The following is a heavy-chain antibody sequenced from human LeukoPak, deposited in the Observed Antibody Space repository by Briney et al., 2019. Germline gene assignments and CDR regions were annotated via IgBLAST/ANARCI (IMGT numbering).Heavy chain of an antibody. V-gene: IGHV1-18*01. CDR1: GYTFTSYG. Sequence: ASVKVSCKASGYTFTSYGISWVRQAPGQGLEWMGWISAYNGNTNYAQKLQGRVTMTTDTSTSTAYMELRSLRSDDTAVYYCAREVVDYDILTGYPRGYGMDVWGQGTTVTVSS. CDR2: ISAYNGNT. CDR3: AREVVDYDILTGYPRGYGMDV. D-gene: IGHD3-9*01. J-gene: IGHJ6*02.